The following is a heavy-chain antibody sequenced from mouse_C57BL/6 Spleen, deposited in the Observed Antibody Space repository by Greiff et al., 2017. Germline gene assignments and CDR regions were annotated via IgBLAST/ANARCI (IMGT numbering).Heavy chain of an antibody. CDR2: IDPSYSYT. V-gene: IGHV1-69*01. Sequence: QVQLQQPGAELVMPGASVKLSCTASGYTFTSYWMHWVKQRPGQGLEWIGEIDPSYSYTNYNQKFKGKSTLTVDKSSSTAYMQLSSLASEDSAVYYCARRYYGSSYVAMGGWGTGTTVTVAS. CDR1: GYTFTSYW. J-gene: IGHJ1*03. CDR3: ARRYYGSSYVAMGG. D-gene: IGHD1-1*01.